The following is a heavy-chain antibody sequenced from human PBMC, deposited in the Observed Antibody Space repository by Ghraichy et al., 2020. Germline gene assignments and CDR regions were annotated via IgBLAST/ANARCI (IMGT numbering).Heavy chain of an antibody. CDR2: IYYGGST. D-gene: IGHD3-16*02. Sequence: SETLSLTCTVSGGSITNADYYWTWVRQHPGKGLEWIGYIYYGGSTYYNPSLKSRLTISIDTSESQFSLRLTSVTAADTAVYYCATIKYPFGGFIQSWGQGALVTVSS. J-gene: IGHJ5*02. V-gene: IGHV4-31*03. CDR1: GGSITNADYY. CDR3: ATIKYPFGGFIQS.